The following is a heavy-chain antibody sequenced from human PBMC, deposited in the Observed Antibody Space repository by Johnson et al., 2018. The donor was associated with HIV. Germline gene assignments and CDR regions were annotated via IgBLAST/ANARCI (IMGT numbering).Heavy chain of an antibody. CDR1: GFTFSSYG. D-gene: IGHD5-12*01. CDR2: ITGTGGST. Sequence: VQLVESGGGVVQPGGSLRLSCAASGFTFSSYGMSWVRQAPGKWLEWVSGITGTGGSTYYADSVKGRFTISRDNSKNTLYLQMNSLRAEDTAVYYCASQVRGLRLGVDAFDIWGQGTMVTVSS. J-gene: IGHJ3*02. V-gene: IGHV3-23*04. CDR3: ASQVRGLRLGVDAFDI.